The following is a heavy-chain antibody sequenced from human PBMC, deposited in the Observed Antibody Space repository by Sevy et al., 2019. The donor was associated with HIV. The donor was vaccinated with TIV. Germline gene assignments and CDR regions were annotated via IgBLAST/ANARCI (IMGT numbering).Heavy chain of an antibody. CDR3: AKSPAVGCYYYMDV. CDR1: GFMFSSYA. Sequence: GGSLRLSCAASGFMFSSYAMSWVRQAPGKGLEWVSSVSGSGASRYYADSVKGRFTISRDNSKNTLYLQMSSLRVEDTAVNDGAKSPAVGCYYYMDVWGKGTTVTVSS. V-gene: IGHV3-23*01. J-gene: IGHJ6*03. D-gene: IGHD1-26*01. CDR2: VSGSGASR.